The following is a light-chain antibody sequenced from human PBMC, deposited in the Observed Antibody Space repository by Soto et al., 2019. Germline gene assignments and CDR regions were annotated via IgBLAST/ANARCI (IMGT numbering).Light chain of an antibody. J-gene: IGKJ5*01. CDR2: TAS. CDR3: QQAASFTIT. V-gene: IGKV1-12*01. CDR1: QGVSTW. Sequence: DIQMTQSPSAMSASVGDRVTITCRASQGVSTWLAWYQQKPGKAPNLLIYTASSLQSGVPSRFSGSGSGTDFTLTINGMQHEDFANYYCQQAASFTITFGKGTRREIK.